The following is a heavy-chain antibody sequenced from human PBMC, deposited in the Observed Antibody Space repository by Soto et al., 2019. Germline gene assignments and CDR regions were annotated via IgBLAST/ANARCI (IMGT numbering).Heavy chain of an antibody. CDR1: GGSISSYY. Sequence: SETLSLTCTVSGGSISSYYWSWIRQPPGKGLEWIGYIYYSGSTNYNPSLKSRVTISVDTSKNQFSLKLSSVTAADTAVYYCARVVVPAAMGYYYYGMDVWGQGTTVTVSS. J-gene: IGHJ6*02. CDR2: IYYSGST. D-gene: IGHD2-2*01. CDR3: ARVVVPAAMGYYYYGMDV. V-gene: IGHV4-59*01.